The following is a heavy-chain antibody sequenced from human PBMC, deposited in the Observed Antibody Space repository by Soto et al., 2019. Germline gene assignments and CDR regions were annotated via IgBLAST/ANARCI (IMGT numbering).Heavy chain of an antibody. CDR2: IIPIFGTA. Sequence: QVQLVQSGAEVKKPGSSVKVSCKASGGTLSSYAISWVRQAPGQGLEWMGGIIPIFGTANYAQKFQGRVTITADESTSTAYMERSSLRSEDTDVYYCSQRTTDFDYWGQGTLVTVSS. J-gene: IGHJ4*02. CDR1: GGTLSSYA. V-gene: IGHV1-69*01. CDR3: SQRTTDFDY. D-gene: IGHD4-4*01.